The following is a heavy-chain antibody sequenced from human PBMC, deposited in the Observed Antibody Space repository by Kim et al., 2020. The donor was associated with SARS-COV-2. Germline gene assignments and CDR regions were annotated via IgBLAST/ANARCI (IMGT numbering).Heavy chain of an antibody. CDR2: MKPDGSEK. CDR1: GITSNKYW. Sequence: GGSLRLSCAASGITSNKYWMSWVRQAPGKGLEWVASMKPDGSEKYYAGSVKVRFTISRDNAKNSLFLQMRSLRAEDTAVYYCASAIEVESGSYYQTLFDNWGQGSLVIVSS. J-gene: IGHJ4*02. D-gene: IGHD3-10*01. CDR3: ASAIEVESGSYYQTLFDN. V-gene: IGHV3-7*03.